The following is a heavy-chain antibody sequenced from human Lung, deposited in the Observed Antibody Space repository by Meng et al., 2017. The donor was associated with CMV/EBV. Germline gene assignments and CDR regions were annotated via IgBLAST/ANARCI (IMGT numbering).Heavy chain of an antibody. D-gene: IGHD1-20*01. J-gene: IGHJ4*02. CDR3: ARDRGISGTTFRGDY. V-gene: IGHV1-18*01. CDR1: GYTFTTYG. Sequence: ASXXVSXKASGYTFTTYGISWVRQAPGQGLEWMGWIGVYDGKTNYAQKLQGRVTMTTDISTTTAYMDLRSLRSDDTAAYYFARDRGISGTTFRGDYWGQGXLVTVSS. CDR2: IGVYDGKT.